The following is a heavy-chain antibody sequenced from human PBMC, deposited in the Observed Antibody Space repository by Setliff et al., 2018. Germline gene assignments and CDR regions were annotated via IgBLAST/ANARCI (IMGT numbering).Heavy chain of an antibody. CDR3: ARTGTYRYFDY. Sequence: SETLSLTCTVSGASLNSGTYYWGWIRQPPGKGLEWLGTLFYGGSTTYNPSLKSRLTLSIDTAQNQFSLRLTSVTAADTAVYYCARTGTYRYFDYWGQGALVTVSS. CDR2: LFYGGST. V-gene: IGHV4-39*01. J-gene: IGHJ4*02. CDR1: GASLNSGTYY. D-gene: IGHD1-1*01.